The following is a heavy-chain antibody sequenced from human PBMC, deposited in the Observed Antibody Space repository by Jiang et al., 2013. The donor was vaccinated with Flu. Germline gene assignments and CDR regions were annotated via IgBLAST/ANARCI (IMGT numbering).Heavy chain of an antibody. CDR3: AAYCSSTSCPKTYDAFDI. Sequence: SGGSISSSSYYWGWIRQPPTGRGVEWIGSIYYSGSTYYNPSLKSRVTISVDTSKNQFSLKLSSVTAADTAVYYCAAYCSSTSCPKTYDAFDIWGQGTMVTVSS. CDR1: GGSISSSSYY. V-gene: IGHV4-39*01. J-gene: IGHJ3*02. D-gene: IGHD2-2*01. CDR2: IYYSGST.